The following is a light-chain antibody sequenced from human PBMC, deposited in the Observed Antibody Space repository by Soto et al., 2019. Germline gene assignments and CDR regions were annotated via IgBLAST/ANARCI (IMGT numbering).Light chain of an antibody. J-gene: IGKJ1*01. CDR2: DAS. V-gene: IGKV1-5*01. CDR1: QSISRG. CDR3: HQYNSYPWT. Sequence: DIQMTQSPSTLSASVGDRVTITCRASQSISRGLSWFQQKPGKAPNVLIYDASDMESGVPSRFSGSGSGTEFTLTISSLKPDDFATYYCHQYNSYPWTFGQGTKVEIK.